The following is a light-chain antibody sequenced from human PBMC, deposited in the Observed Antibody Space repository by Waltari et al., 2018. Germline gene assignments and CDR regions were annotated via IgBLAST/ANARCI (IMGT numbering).Light chain of an antibody. V-gene: IGKV3-20*01. Sequence: IQLTQSPGTLSLSPGDRATLSCRPGQSISRYLAWYQQKPGQAPRLLIYGASTRATGVPDRFSGSGSGTDFSLTISGLVPEDSAVYYCQHHFRLPATFGQGTKVEIK. CDR3: QHHFRLPAT. J-gene: IGKJ1*01. CDR1: QSISRY. CDR2: GAS.